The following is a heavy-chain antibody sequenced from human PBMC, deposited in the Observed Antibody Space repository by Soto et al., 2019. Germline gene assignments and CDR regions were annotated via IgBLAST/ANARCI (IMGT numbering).Heavy chain of an antibody. CDR3: ARADYGGDYFDY. D-gene: IGHD4-17*01. J-gene: IGHJ4*02. CDR2: ISYDGSNK. Sequence: QVQLVESGGGVVQPGRSLRLSCAASGFTFSSYAMHWVRQAPGKGLEWVAVISYDGSNKYYADSVKGRFTISRDNSKTTLYLQMNSLRAEDTAVYYCARADYGGDYFDYWGQGTLVTVSS. CDR1: GFTFSSYA. V-gene: IGHV3-30-3*01.